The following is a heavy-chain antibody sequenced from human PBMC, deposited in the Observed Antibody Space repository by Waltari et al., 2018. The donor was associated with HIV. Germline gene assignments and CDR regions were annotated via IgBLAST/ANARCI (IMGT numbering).Heavy chain of an antibody. CDR1: GGSITRSLYY. V-gene: IGHV4-39*01. CDR2: IYYSGNN. Sequence: QLQLQQSGPGLVKTSATLSLTCSVSGGSITRSLYYWGLIRQHPGTGVVWIGNIYYSGNNYYNPSLKGRVTISVGKSKNQFALKLSSVTAADTAVYYCASDYYYDSSGYVYWGQGTLVTVSS. D-gene: IGHD3-22*01. CDR3: ASDYYYDSSGYVY. J-gene: IGHJ4*02.